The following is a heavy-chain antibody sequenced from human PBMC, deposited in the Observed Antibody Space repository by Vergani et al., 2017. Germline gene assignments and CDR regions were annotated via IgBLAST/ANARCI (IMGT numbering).Heavy chain of an antibody. J-gene: IGHJ5*02. CDR2: TWYDGNNK. CDR1: GFTFNQYG. D-gene: IGHD1-14*01. Sequence: QVQLVESGGGVVQPGRSLRLSCVASGFTFNQYGMHWVRQAPGKGLEWVAVTWYDGNNKQYADSEKGRFTISRDNSKSTMYLQMNSLRDEDTGVYYCARDLRLLYNRFDPWGQGTLVTVSS. V-gene: IGHV3-33*01. CDR3: ARDLRLLYNRFDP.